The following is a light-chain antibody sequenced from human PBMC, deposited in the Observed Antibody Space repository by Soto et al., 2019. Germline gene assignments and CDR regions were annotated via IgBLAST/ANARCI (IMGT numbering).Light chain of an antibody. CDR2: GAS. V-gene: IGKV3-20*01. J-gene: IGKJ3*01. CDR1: QSVNTN. Sequence: EIVLTQSPGTLSLSPWERATLSCRASQSVNTNLAWYQQKPGQAPRLLIYGASTRATGIPARFSGSGSGTDFTLTISRLEPEDFAVYYCQQYGNLPQTFGPGTKVDIK. CDR3: QQYGNLPQT.